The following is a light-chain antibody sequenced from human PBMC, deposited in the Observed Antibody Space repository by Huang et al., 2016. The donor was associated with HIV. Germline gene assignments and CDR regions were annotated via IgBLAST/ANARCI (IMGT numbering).Light chain of an antibody. CDR3: QQSNDWPLT. V-gene: IGKV3-15*01. Sequence: EVVMTQSPATLSVSPGERATLSCRASQSINNNLAWYQQKFGQAPRLRSHGASTRATGVPARFSGSGSGTEFTLTISSLQSEDFAVYYCQQSNDWPLTFGGGTKVEI. J-gene: IGKJ4*01. CDR1: QSINNN. CDR2: GAS.